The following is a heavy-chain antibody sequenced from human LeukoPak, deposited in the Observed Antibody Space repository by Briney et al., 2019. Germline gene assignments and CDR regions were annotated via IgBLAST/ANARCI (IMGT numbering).Heavy chain of an antibody. Sequence: GGSLRLSCVASGFTFSSYWMGWVRQAPGKGLEWVAFIRYDGSNKYYADSVKGRFTISRDNSKNTLYLQMNSLRAEDTAVYYCAKPRAVVVAASFDYWGQGTLVTVSS. CDR2: IRYDGSNK. V-gene: IGHV3-30*02. J-gene: IGHJ4*02. CDR1: GFTFSSYW. CDR3: AKPRAVVVAASFDY. D-gene: IGHD2-15*01.